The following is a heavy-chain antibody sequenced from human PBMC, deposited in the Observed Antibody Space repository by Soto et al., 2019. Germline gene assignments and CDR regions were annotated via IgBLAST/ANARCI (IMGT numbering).Heavy chain of an antibody. J-gene: IGHJ4*02. D-gene: IGHD6-13*01. CDR2: IDWDDDK. Sequence: SGPTLVNPTQTLTLTCTFSGFSLSTSGMCVSWIRQPPGKALEWLALIDWDDDKYYSTSLRTRLTISKDTSKNQVVLTMTNMDPVDTATYYCARIRGIAAAEYYFDYWGQGTLVTVSS. CDR1: GFSLSTSGMC. V-gene: IGHV2-70*01. CDR3: ARIRGIAAAEYYFDY.